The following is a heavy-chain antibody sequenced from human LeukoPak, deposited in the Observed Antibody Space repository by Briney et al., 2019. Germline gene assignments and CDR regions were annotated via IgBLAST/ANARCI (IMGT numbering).Heavy chain of an antibody. CDR2: IGGSGGGT. J-gene: IGHJ4*02. CDR3: ARNDFGSGWLGDY. D-gene: IGHD6-19*01. CDR1: GFTFSTYA. V-gene: IGHV3-23*01. Sequence: TGGSLRLSCAASGFTFSTYAMSWVRQAPGKGLEWVSTIGGSGGGTYYAESVKGRFIISRDTSKNTLFLQMNSLRAEDMALYYCARNDFGSGWLGDYWGQGTLVTVFS.